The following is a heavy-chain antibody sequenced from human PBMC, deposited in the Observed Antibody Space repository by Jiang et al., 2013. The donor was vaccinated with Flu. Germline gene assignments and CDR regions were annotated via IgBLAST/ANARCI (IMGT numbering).Heavy chain of an antibody. CDR3: ARVVRGYSGYGVEYYYYGMDV. V-gene: IGHV6-1*01. Sequence: SQTLSLTCAISGDSVSSNSAAWNWIRQSPSRGLEWLGRTYYRSKWYNDYAVSVKSRITINPDTSKNQFSLQLNSVTPEDTAVYYCARVVRGYSGYGVEYYYYGMDVWGQGTTV. J-gene: IGHJ6*02. CDR2: TYYRSKWYN. D-gene: IGHD5-12*01. CDR1: GDSVSSNSAA.